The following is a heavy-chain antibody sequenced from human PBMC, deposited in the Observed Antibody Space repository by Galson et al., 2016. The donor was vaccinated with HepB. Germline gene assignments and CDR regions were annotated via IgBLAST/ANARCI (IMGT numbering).Heavy chain of an antibody. V-gene: IGHV3-33*01. D-gene: IGHD5-12*01. Sequence: SLRLSCAASGFTFSNYGMHWVRQAPGKGLEWVAVIWYDGVKKYYAESVRGRFTISRDNFKNTLYLQMNTLRAGDTAFYFCARGGYSGFDPDADFDYWGQGTLVIVSP. CDR1: GFTFSNYG. CDR3: ARGGYSGFDPDADFDY. J-gene: IGHJ4*02. CDR2: IWYDGVKK.